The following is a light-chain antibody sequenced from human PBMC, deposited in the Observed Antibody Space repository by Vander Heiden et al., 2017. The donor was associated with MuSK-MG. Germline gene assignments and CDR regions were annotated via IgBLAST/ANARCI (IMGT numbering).Light chain of an antibody. J-gene: IGKJ1*01. V-gene: IGKV1-5*03. CDR2: KAS. Sequence: DIQMTQSPSTLSASVGDRVTITCRASQSISSWLAWYQQKPGKAPKLLIYKASNLESGVPSRFGDSGSGTEFTLTISSLQPDDFATYYCQHDNSYPWTFGQGTKVEIK. CDR1: QSISSW. CDR3: QHDNSYPWT.